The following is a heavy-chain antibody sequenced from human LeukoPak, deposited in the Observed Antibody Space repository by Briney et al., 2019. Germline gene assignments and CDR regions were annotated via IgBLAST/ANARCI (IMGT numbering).Heavy chain of an antibody. CDR1: GYTFTSYD. CDR2: MNPNSGNT. J-gene: IGHJ4*02. D-gene: IGHD3-9*01. V-gene: IGHV1-8*01. Sequence: ASVKVSCKASGYTFTSYDINWVLQATGQGLEWMGWMNPNSGNTGYAQKFQGRVTMTRNTSISTAYMELSSLRSEDTAVYYCARPHYDILTGYSDYWGQGTLVTVSS. CDR3: ARPHYDILTGYSDY.